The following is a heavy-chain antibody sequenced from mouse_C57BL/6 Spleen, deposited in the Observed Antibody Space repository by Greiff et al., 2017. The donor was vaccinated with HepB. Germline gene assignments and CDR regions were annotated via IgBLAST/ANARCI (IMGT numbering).Heavy chain of an antibody. D-gene: IGHD2-10*02. CDR2: IDPETGGT. Sequence: QVQLQQSGAELVRPGASVTLSCKASGYTFTDYEMHWVKQTPVHGLEWIGAIDPETGGTAYNQKFKGKAILTADKSSSTAYMELRSLTSEDSAVYYCTRGYDPHYFDYWGQGTTLTVSS. J-gene: IGHJ2*01. CDR3: TRGYDPHYFDY. CDR1: GYTFTDYE. V-gene: IGHV1-15*01.